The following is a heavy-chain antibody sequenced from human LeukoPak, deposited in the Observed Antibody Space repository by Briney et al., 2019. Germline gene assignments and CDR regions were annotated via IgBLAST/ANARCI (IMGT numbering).Heavy chain of an antibody. Sequence: GGSLRLSCAASGFTFSSYGMHWVRQAPGKGLEWVAFIQYDGSNKYYADSVKGRFTISRDNSKNTLYLQMDSLRAEDTAVYYCARFAAGGSYYYYMDVWGKGTTVTVSS. CDR1: GFTFSSYG. D-gene: IGHD3-10*01. V-gene: IGHV3-30*02. J-gene: IGHJ6*03. CDR3: ARFAAGGSYYYYMDV. CDR2: IQYDGSNK.